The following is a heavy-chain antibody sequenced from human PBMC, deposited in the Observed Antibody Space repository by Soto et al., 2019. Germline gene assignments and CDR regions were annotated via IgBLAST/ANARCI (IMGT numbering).Heavy chain of an antibody. J-gene: IGHJ5*02. CDR1: GFTFSSYA. Sequence: GGSLRLSCAASGFTFSSYAMSWVRQAPGKGLEWVSAISGSGGSKYYADSVKGRFTISRDNSKNTLYLQMNSLRAEDTAVYYCARASSIRLGELSLPWFDPWGQGTLVTVSS. V-gene: IGHV3-23*01. D-gene: IGHD3-16*02. CDR3: ARASSIRLGELSLPWFDP. CDR2: ISGSGGSK.